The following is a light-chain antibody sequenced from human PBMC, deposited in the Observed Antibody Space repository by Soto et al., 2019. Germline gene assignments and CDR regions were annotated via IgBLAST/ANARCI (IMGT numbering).Light chain of an antibody. CDR3: AAWDDRLNGYV. V-gene: IGLV1-44*01. CDR2: SNN. Sequence: QSVLTKPPSASGTPGQRVTISCSGSSSNIGSNTVNWYQPLPGTAPKLLIYSNNQRPSGVPDRVSGSKSGTSASLAISGLQSEDEADYYCAAWDDRLNGYVFGTGTKVTVL. J-gene: IGLJ1*01. CDR1: SSNIGSNT.